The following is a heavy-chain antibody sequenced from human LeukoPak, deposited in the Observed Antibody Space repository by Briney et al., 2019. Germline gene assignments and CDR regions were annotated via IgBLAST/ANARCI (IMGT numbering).Heavy chain of an antibody. Sequence: GGSLRLSCAASGFTFSSYWMHWVRPAPGKGLVWVSRINSDGSSTRYADSVKGRFTISRDNAKNTLYLQMSSLRAEDMAVYYCTRGRVPSDFWGQGTLVTVSS. CDR3: TRGRVPSDF. CDR2: INSDGSST. CDR1: GFTFSSYW. J-gene: IGHJ4*02. V-gene: IGHV3-74*01.